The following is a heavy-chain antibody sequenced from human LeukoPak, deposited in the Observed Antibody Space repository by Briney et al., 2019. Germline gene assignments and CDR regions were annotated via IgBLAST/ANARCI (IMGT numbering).Heavy chain of an antibody. D-gene: IGHD3-16*02. CDR1: GGTFSSYA. Sequence: SVKVSCKASGGTFSSYAISWVRQAPGQGLEWMGGIIPIFGTANYAQKFQGRVTITADESTSTAYMELSSLRSEDTAVYYCARDHRTYYDYVWGSYRQFDYWGQGTLVTVSS. V-gene: IGHV1-69*13. CDR3: ARDHRTYYDYVWGSYRQFDY. J-gene: IGHJ4*02. CDR2: IIPIFGTA.